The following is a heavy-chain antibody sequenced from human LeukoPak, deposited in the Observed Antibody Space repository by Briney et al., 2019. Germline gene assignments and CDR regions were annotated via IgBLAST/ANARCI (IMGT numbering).Heavy chain of an antibody. CDR3: ASGPYPAAGTDHQFDY. V-gene: IGHV4-59*01. Sequence: SETLSLTCTVSGASISSYYWSWIRQPPGKGLEWIGYIFYSGSTLYNPSLQSRVTISVDTSKNQISLKLTSVTAADTAVYYCASGPYPAAGTDHQFDYWGQGTLVSVSS. J-gene: IGHJ4*02. CDR2: IFYSGST. CDR1: GASISSYY. D-gene: IGHD6-13*01.